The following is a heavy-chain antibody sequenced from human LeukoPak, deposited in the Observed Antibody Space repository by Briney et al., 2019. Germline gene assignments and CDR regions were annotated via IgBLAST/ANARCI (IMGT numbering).Heavy chain of an antibody. Sequence: SETLSLTCTVSGGSISSYYWSWIRQPPGKGLEWIGYIYYSGSTNYNPSLKSRVTISVDTSKNQFSLKLSSVTAADTAVYYCARINYNYYDSSGFDYWGQGTLVTVSS. J-gene: IGHJ4*02. D-gene: IGHD3-22*01. CDR1: GGSISSYY. V-gene: IGHV4-59*08. CDR2: IYYSGST. CDR3: ARINYNYYDSSGFDY.